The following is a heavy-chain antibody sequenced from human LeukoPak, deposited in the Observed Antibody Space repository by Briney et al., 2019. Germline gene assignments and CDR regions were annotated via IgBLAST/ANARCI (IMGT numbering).Heavy chain of an antibody. D-gene: IGHD1-26*01. CDR1: GFTFSSYA. J-gene: IGHJ4*02. Sequence: GGSLRLSCAASGFTFSSYAMNWVRQAPGKGLEWVSAISVSGGRTYYADSVKGRFTISRDNSKNTLYLQMNSLRPEDTAVYYCTKGFYNVGATTVYDYWGQGTLVTVSS. V-gene: IGHV3-23*01. CDR2: ISVSGGRT. CDR3: TKGFYNVGATTVYDY.